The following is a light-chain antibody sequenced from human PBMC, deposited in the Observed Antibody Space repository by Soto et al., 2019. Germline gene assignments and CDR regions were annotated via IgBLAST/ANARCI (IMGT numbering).Light chain of an antibody. CDR2: GAS. J-gene: IGKJ4*01. CDR1: QSVSSN. Sequence: EIVMTQSPATLSVSPGERATLSCRASQSVSSNLAWYQQKPVQAPRLLVYGASTRATAFPARFSGSGSGTEFTLTISSLQSEDCAIYYCQEYNNWPPIFGGGTKVEIK. V-gene: IGKV3-15*01. CDR3: QEYNNWPPI.